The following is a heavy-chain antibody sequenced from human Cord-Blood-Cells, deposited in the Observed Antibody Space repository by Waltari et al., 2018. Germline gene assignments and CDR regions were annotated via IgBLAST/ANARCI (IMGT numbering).Heavy chain of an antibody. J-gene: IGHJ4*02. V-gene: IGHV3-73*02. D-gene: IGHD7-27*01. Sequence: EVQLVESGGGLVQPGGSLKLSCAASGFTFSGSAMHWVRQASGKGLEWVGRIRSKANSYATAYAASVKGRFTISRDDSKNTAYLQMNSLKTEDTAVYYCNRQLGIDDYWGQGTLVTVSS. CDR2: IRSKANSYAT. CDR3: NRQLGIDDY. CDR1: GFTFSGSA.